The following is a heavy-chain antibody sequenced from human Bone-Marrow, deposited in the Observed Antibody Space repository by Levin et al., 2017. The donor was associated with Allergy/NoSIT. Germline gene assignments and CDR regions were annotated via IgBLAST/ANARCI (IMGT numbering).Heavy chain of an antibody. CDR3: AIRVGASTFGLGGWFDP. CDR2: ILPMFGTP. V-gene: IGHV1-69*01. D-gene: IGHD1-26*01. CDR1: GGSSSNYA. J-gene: IGHJ5*02. Sequence: KISCKASGGSSSNYAITWVRQAPGQGLEWMGGILPMFGTPNYAQTFQDRVTITADESTGTGYMELSSLTSDDTAVYYCAIRVGASTFGLGGWFDPWGQGTPVTVSS.